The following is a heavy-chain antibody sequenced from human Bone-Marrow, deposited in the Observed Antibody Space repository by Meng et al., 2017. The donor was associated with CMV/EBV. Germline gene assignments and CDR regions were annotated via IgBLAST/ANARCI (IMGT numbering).Heavy chain of an antibody. CDR1: GFIFSNHG. V-gene: IGHV3-33*01. CDR3: ARAWFSGSFYGMDV. D-gene: IGHD1-26*01. Sequence: GESLKISCTASGFIFSNHGMHWVRQAPGKGLEWVAIIWNDGSNKYYADSVTGRFTTARDNSKNTLYLHMNSLRAEDTAVYYCARAWFSGSFYGMDVWGQGTTVTFYS. CDR2: IWNDGSNK. J-gene: IGHJ6*02.